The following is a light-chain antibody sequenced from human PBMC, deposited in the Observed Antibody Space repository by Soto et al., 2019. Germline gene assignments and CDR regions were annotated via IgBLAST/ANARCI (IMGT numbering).Light chain of an antibody. J-gene: IGKJ1*01. CDR3: QQSYSTART. V-gene: IGKV1-39*01. Sequence: DIQLTQSPTSQAASVGDRVTIACRASQTVDDHLNWYQQKPGKAPKLLIYAASSLQSGVSSRFSGSRSGTNFTLTISSLQLEDSASYYCQQSYSTARTFGQGTKVDIK. CDR2: AAS. CDR1: QTVDDH.